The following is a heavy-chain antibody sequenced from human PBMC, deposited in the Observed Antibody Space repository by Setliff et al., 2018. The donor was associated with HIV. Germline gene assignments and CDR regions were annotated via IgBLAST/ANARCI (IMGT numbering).Heavy chain of an antibody. CDR2: INPNSGGT. J-gene: IGHJ4*02. V-gene: IGHV1-2*02. CDR1: GYTFTGYY. CDR3: ARGRTHWYFDS. Sequence: ASVKVSCKASGYTFTGYYMHWVRQAPGQGLEWMGWINPNSGGTNQAQEFKGRVTMTRDLSMSTAYMDLSRLRSDDMAIYFCARGRTHWYFDSWGQGTLVTVSS.